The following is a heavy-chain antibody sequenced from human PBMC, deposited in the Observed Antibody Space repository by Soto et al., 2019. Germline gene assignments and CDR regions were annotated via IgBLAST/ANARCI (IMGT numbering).Heavy chain of an antibody. V-gene: IGHV3-15*07. J-gene: IGHJ3*01. D-gene: IGHD7-27*01. CDR1: GFPFNNAW. Sequence: EVQLVESGGGLRKPGASLRLSCAASGFPFNNAWMNWVRQAPGKGLEWVGRVKSGSYGGTTDYAAPVKGRFIISRDDSITTVYLQMSGLQTEDTAVYYCTADTINIMWGYVWGRGTMVTVSS. CDR2: VKSGSYGGTT. CDR3: TADTINIMWGYV.